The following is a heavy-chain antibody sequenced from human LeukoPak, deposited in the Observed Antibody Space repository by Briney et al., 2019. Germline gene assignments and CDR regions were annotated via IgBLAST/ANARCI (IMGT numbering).Heavy chain of an antibody. V-gene: IGHV4-59*08. J-gene: IGHJ4*02. CDR1: GGSISGYY. D-gene: IGHD6-19*01. Sequence: SETLSLTCTVSGGSISGYYWSWVRQPPGKGPEWVGDIYYSGSTNYNPSLKSRVTISVDTSKNQFSLKMNSVTAADTAVYYCARLASSGWSHCDYWGQGTLVTVCS. CDR2: IYYSGST. CDR3: ARLASSGWSHCDY.